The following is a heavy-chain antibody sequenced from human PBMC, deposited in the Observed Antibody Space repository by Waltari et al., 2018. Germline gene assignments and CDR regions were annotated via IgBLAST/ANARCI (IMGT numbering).Heavy chain of an antibody. CDR3: ARVPNIVVVPAASLFDY. CDR2: INPGNGNT. D-gene: IGHD2-2*01. V-gene: IGHV1-3*01. Sequence: QVQLVQSGAEVKKPGASVKVSCKASGYTFTSYAMHWVRPAPGQRLEWMGWINPGNGNTKYSRKFQGRVTITRYTSASTAYMELSSLRSEDTAVYYCARVPNIVVVPAASLFDYWGQGTLVTVSS. J-gene: IGHJ4*02. CDR1: GYTFTSYA.